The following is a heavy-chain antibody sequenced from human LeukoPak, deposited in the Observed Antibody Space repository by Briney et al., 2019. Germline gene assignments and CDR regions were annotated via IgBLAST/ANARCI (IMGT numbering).Heavy chain of an antibody. CDR2: ISGSAGDT. V-gene: IGHV3-23*01. Sequence: GGSLRLSCAASGFSISSYGMSWVRQAPGKGLEWVSAISGSAGDTYHADSVKGRFTISRDNSKNTLYLQMNSLRAEDTAVYYCARPYYDILTGYYHHGMDVWGQGTTVTVSS. CDR3: ARPYYDILTGYYHHGMDV. D-gene: IGHD3-9*01. CDR1: GFSISSYG. J-gene: IGHJ6*02.